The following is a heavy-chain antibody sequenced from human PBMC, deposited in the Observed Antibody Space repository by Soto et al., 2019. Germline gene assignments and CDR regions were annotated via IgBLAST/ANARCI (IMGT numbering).Heavy chain of an antibody. V-gene: IGHV4-31*03. J-gene: IGHJ4*02. D-gene: IGHD6-6*01. CDR1: GGSISSGGYY. CDR3: AREHDSSSSLDFVY. Sequence: QVQLQESGPGLVKPSQTLSLTCTVSGGSISSGGYYWSWIRQHPGKGLEWIGYIYYSGSTYYNPSLKRRVTISVDTSKNQFSLKLSSVTAADTAVYYCAREHDSSSSLDFVYWGQGTLVTVSS. CDR2: IYYSGST.